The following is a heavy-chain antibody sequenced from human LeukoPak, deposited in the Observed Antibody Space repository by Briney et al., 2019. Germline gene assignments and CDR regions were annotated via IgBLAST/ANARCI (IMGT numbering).Heavy chain of an antibody. Sequence: ASVKVSCKASGYTFTSYGISWVRQAPGQGLEWMGWISAYNGNTNYAQKLQGRVTMTTDTSTSTAYMELRSLRSDDTAVYYCARDPHEFSSGWSHFEYWGQGTLVTVSS. V-gene: IGHV1-18*01. CDR1: GYTFTSYG. D-gene: IGHD6-19*01. J-gene: IGHJ4*02. CDR3: ARDPHEFSSGWSHFEY. CDR2: ISAYNGNT.